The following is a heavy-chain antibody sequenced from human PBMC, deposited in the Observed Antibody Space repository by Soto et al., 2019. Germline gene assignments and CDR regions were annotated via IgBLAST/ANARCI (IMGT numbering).Heavy chain of an antibody. V-gene: IGHV3-23*01. Sequence: GGSLRLSCSASGFTFSSYAMRCAPQAPWRGLQWVSVIGGSDGTTYYADSVRGRFTISRDNSKNMLYLQMNSLTAEDTAVYYCAKTNPSRAHRSGWYDWFDPWGQGTLVTVSS. CDR3: AKTNPSRAHRSGWYDWFDP. J-gene: IGHJ5*02. D-gene: IGHD6-19*01. CDR1: GFTFSSYA. CDR2: IGGSDGTT.